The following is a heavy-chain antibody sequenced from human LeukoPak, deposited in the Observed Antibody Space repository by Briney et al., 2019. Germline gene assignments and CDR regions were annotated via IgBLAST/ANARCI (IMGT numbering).Heavy chain of an antibody. D-gene: IGHD5-18*01. CDR3: AKHFRPDTAMVEDAFDI. Sequence: RSLRLSCAASGFTFSSYGMHWVRQAPGKGLEWVAVISYDGSNKYYADSVKGRFTISRDNSKNTLYLQMNSLRAEDTAVYYCAKHFRPDTAMVEDAFDIWGQGTMVTVSS. V-gene: IGHV3-30*18. CDR2: ISYDGSNK. CDR1: GFTFSSYG. J-gene: IGHJ3*02.